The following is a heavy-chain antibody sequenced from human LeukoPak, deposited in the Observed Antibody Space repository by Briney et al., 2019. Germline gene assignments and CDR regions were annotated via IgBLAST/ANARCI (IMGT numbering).Heavy chain of an antibody. CDR3: ARGGDWLFDY. V-gene: IGHV4-34*01. Sequence: PSETLSLTCAVYGGSFSGYYWSWIRQPPGKGLEWIGEINHSGSTNYNPSLKSRVTISVDTSKNQFSLKLSSVTAADTAVYYCARGGDWLFDYWGQGILVTVFS. CDR2: INHSGST. D-gene: IGHD2-21*02. J-gene: IGHJ4*02. CDR1: GGSFSGYY.